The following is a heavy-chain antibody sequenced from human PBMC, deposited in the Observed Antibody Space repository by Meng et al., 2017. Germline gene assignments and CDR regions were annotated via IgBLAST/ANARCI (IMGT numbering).Heavy chain of an antibody. Sequence: QGRLTSWGAGWLNPSGTLSLTCAVYGGSFSGYYWSWIRQPPGKGLEWIGEINHSGSTNYNPSLKSRVTISVDKSKNQFSLKLSSVTAADTAVYYCARDVVGAIIIARGDYWGQGTLVTVSS. CDR1: GGSFSGYY. V-gene: IGHV4-34*01. J-gene: IGHJ4*02. CDR2: INHSGST. D-gene: IGHD1-26*01. CDR3: ARDVVGAIIIARGDY.